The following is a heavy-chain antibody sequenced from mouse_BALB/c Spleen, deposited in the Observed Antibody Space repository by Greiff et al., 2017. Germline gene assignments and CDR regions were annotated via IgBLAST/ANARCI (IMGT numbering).Heavy chain of an antibody. Sequence: LQESGAELAKPGASVKMSCKASGYTFTSYWMHWVKQRPGQGLEWIGYINPSTGYTEYNQKFKDKATLTADKSSSTAYMQLSSLTSEDSAVYYCARYYGSSRYFDVWGAGTTVTVSS. D-gene: IGHD1-1*01. CDR2: INPSTGYT. CDR1: GYTFTSYW. V-gene: IGHV1-7*01. CDR3: ARYYGSSRYFDV. J-gene: IGHJ1*01.